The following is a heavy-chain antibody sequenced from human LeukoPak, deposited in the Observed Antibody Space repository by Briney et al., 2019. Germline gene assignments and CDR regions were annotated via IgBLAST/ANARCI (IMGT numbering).Heavy chain of an antibody. CDR2: IYHSGST. D-gene: IGHD4-17*01. J-gene: IGHJ5*02. V-gene: IGHV4-30-2*01. Sequence: PSETLSLTCAVSGGSISSGGYSWSWIRQPPGKGLEWIGYIYHSGSTYYNPSLKSRVTISVDRSKNQFSLKLSSVTAADTAVYYCPRGPYGDYGFDPWGQGTLVTVSS. CDR1: GGSISSGGYS. CDR3: PRGPYGDYGFDP.